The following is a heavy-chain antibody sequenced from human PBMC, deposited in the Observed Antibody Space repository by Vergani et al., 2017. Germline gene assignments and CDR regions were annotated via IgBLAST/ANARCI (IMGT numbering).Heavy chain of an antibody. CDR1: GATFRSNT. Sequence: QVQLVQSGAEVKKPGSSVKVSCKASGATFRSNTISWVRQVPGQGLEWMGWINPNSGGTNYAQKFQGRVTMTRDTSISTAYMELSKLTSDDTAVYYCARDSGGYVWGSYEAWFDPWGQGTLVTVSS. CDR3: ARDSGGYVWGSYEAWFDP. V-gene: IGHV1-2*02. D-gene: IGHD3-16*01. J-gene: IGHJ5*02. CDR2: INPNSGGT.